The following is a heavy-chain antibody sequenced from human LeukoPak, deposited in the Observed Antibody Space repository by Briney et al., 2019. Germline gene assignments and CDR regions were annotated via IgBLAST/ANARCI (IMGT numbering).Heavy chain of an antibody. V-gene: IGHV3-30-3*01. CDR1: GFTFSSYA. D-gene: IGHD6-13*01. J-gene: IGHJ4*02. CDR3: ARDSSSWYHMTFEINY. Sequence: PGGSLRLSCAASGFTFSSYAMHWVRQAPGKGLEWVAVISYDGSNKYYADSVKGRFTISRDNAKNSLYLQMNSLRAEDTAVYYCARDSSSWYHMTFEINYWGQGTLVTVS. CDR2: ISYDGSNK.